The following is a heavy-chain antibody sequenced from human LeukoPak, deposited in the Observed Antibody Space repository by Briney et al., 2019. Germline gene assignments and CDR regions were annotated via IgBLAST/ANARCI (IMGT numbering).Heavy chain of an antibody. CDR3: ARGRIAVAGT. CDR1: GGSFSGYY. D-gene: IGHD6-19*01. CDR2: INHSGST. J-gene: IGHJ4*02. Sequence: SETLSLTCAVHGGSFSGYYWSWIRQPPGKGLEWIGEINHSGSTNYNPSLKSRVTISVDTSKNQFSLKLSSVTAADTAVYYCARGRIAVAGTWGQGTLVTVSS. V-gene: IGHV4-34*01.